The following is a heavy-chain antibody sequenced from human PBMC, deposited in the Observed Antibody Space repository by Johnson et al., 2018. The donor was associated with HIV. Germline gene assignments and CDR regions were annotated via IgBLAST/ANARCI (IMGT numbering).Heavy chain of an antibody. CDR3: ARDSGEQLRYAFDI. Sequence: QMLLVESGGGLVKPGGSLRLSCAPSGFTFSDYYMSWMRQAPGQGLEWVSYISSSGSNIYKADSVKGRFTISRNNAKNSLFLQMNSLRAEDTAVYYCARDSGEQLRYAFDIWGQGTMVTVSS. D-gene: IGHD3-10*01. J-gene: IGHJ3*02. CDR2: ISSSGSNI. V-gene: IGHV3-11*04. CDR1: GFTFSDYY.